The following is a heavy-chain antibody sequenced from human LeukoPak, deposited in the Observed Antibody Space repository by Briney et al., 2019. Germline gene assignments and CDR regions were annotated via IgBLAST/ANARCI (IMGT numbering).Heavy chain of an antibody. D-gene: IGHD3-16*02. V-gene: IGHV3-23*01. CDR1: GFTFSNYA. CDR2: ISSSGGST. Sequence: GGSLRLSCAASGFTFSNYAMSWVRQAPGKGLEWVSTISSSGGSTYYADSVKGQFTISRDNSKNTLYLQMNGLRAEDTAVYYCARGVDVWGNYRQYYFDYWGQGTLVTVSS. CDR3: ARGVDVWGNYRQYYFDY. J-gene: IGHJ4*02.